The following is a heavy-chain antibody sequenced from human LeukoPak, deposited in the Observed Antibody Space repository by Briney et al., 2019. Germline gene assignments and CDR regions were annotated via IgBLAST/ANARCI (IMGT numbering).Heavy chain of an antibody. J-gene: IGHJ4*02. V-gene: IGHV3-48*01. Sequence: GGSLRLSCAASGFTFSTYSMNWVRQAPGKGLEWVSSITSSGSTKYYADSVKGRFTISRDNAKNSLYLQMNSLRAEDTAVYYCAKDLGTSSLDYWGQGTLVTVSS. D-gene: IGHD7-27*01. CDR2: ITSSGSTK. CDR3: AKDLGTSSLDY. CDR1: GFTFSTYS.